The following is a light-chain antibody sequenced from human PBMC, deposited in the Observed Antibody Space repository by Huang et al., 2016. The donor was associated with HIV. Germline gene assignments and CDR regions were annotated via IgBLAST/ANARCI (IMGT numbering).Light chain of an antibody. Sequence: DIVMTQSPLSLPVSPGEPASIPCKSSQSLLHNNGYIYLDGYLQKPGQSPHFLIFLGSYRASGVPDRFRASGSGTNFTLTISNVEADDVGIYYCMHALQGPRLTFGGGTKLEIK. CDR2: LGS. V-gene: IGKV2-28*01. CDR3: MHALQGPRLT. CDR1: QSLLHNNGYIY. J-gene: IGKJ4*01.